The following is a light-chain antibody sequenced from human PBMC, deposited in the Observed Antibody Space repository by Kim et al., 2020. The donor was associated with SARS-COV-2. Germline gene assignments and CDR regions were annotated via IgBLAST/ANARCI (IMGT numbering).Light chain of an antibody. J-gene: IGLJ1*01. V-gene: IGLV1-44*01. CDR3: AAWDDSLDGYV. Sequence: GQLDTNSCSGSSSNIGTNTVNWYQPLPGRAPHLLTYRNEQRPSGVPDRLAAAKSGTSASLAISGLQSEDEVDYYCAAWDDSLDGYVFGTGTKVTVL. CDR1: SSNIGTNT. CDR2: RNE.